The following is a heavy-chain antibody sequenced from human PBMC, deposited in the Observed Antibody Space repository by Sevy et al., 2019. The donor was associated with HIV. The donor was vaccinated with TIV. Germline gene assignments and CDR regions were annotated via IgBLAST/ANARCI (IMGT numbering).Heavy chain of an antibody. Sequence: ASVKVSCKASGYTFTSYYLHWVRQAPRRGLEWMGILNPSGGSTNYAQKFQGRVTMTRDTSTTTVYMELSSLRSEDTAVYYCGRTSPKGGFDYWGQRTLVTVSS. CDR3: GRTSPKGGFDY. D-gene: IGHD3-16*01. CDR2: LNPSGGST. CDR1: GYTFTSYY. V-gene: IGHV1-46*03. J-gene: IGHJ4*02.